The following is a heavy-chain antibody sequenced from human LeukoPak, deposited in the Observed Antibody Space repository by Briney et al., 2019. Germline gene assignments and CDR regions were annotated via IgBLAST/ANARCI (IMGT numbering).Heavy chain of an antibody. CDR3: ARDDYYDSSAYRENPFDV. Sequence: ASVNVSCKASVDTFSSYAISWLRQAAGQGREWMGGIIPILGTTNYAQKFQGRVTITADESTSTLYMELRSLRSEDTAIYYCARDDYYDSSAYRENPFDVWGQGTMVTVSS. D-gene: IGHD3-22*01. J-gene: IGHJ3*01. V-gene: IGHV1-69*13. CDR2: IIPILGTT. CDR1: VDTFSSYA.